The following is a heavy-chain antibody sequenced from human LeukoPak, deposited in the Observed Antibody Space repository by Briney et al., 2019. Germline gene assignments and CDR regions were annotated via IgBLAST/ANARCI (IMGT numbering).Heavy chain of an antibody. Sequence: PSETLSLTCAVYGGSFSGYYWSWIRQPPGKGLEWIGEINHSGSTNYNPSLKSRVTISVDTSKSQFSLKLSSVTAADTAVYYCARWRYYYGSGSGLDYWGQGTLVTVSS. CDR2: INHSGST. CDR1: GGSFSGYY. J-gene: IGHJ4*02. D-gene: IGHD3-10*01. CDR3: ARWRYYYGSGSGLDY. V-gene: IGHV4-34*01.